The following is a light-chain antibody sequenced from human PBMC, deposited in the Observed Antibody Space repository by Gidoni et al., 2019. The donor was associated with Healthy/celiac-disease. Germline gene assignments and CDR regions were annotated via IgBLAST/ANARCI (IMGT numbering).Light chain of an antibody. J-gene: IGKJ1*01. CDR1: QSVSSSY. CDR2: GAS. V-gene: IGKV3-20*01. Sequence: EIVFTQSPGTLSLSPGERATLSCRASQSVSSSYLAWYQQKPGQAPRLLIYGASSRATGIPDRFSGSGSGTDFTLTISRREPEDFAVYYCQQYGSSSWTFGQXTKVEIK. CDR3: QQYGSSSWT.